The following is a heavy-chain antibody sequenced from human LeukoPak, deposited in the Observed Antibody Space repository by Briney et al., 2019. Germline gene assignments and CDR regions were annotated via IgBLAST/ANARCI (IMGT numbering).Heavy chain of an antibody. J-gene: IGHJ4*02. CDR3: ARAHGSGSYYELDY. CDR2: IYYSGST. D-gene: IGHD3-10*01. CDR1: GGSISSGSYY. V-gene: IGHV4-61*10. Sequence: SETLSLTCTVSGGSISSGSYYWSWIRQPAGKGLEWIGYIYYSGSTNYNPSLKSRVTISVDTSKNQFSLKLSSVTAADTAVYYCARAHGSGSYYELDYWGQGTLVTVSS.